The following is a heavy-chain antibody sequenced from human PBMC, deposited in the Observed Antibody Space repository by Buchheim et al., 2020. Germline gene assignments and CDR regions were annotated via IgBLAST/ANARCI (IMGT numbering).Heavy chain of an antibody. CDR3: ARDRYYYDSSGYTPDAFDI. CDR2: ISSSSSYI. V-gene: IGHV3-21*01. J-gene: IGHJ3*02. Sequence: EVQLVESGGGLVKPGGSLRLSCAASGFTFSSYGMNWVRQAPGKGLEWVSSISSSSSYIYYADSVKGRFTISRDNAKNSMYLQMNSLRAEDTAVYYCARDRYYYDSSGYTPDAFDIWGQGT. D-gene: IGHD3-22*01. CDR1: GFTFSSYG.